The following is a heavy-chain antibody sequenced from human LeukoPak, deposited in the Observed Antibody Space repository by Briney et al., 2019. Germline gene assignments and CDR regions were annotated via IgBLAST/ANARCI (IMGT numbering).Heavy chain of an antibody. Sequence: SVKVSCKASGGTFSSYAISWVRQAPGQGLEWMGRIIPIFGTANYAQKFQGRVTITTDESTSTAYMELSSLRSEDTAVYYCARDREVATTYDPQDYAFDIWGQETMVTVSS. CDR1: GGTFSSYA. J-gene: IGHJ3*02. V-gene: IGHV1-69*05. CDR3: ARDREVATTYDPQDYAFDI. CDR2: IIPIFGTA. D-gene: IGHD2-21*02.